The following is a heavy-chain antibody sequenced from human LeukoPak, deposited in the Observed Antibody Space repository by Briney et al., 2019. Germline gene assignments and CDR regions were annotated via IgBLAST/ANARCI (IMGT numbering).Heavy chain of an antibody. CDR3: AKDRDRYGYYYFDY. V-gene: IGHV3-30*04. CDR1: GFTFSSYA. Sequence: GGSLRLSCAASGFTFSSYAMHWVRQAPGKGLEWVAVILYDGGDKNYADSVKGRFTISRDNSKNTLYLQMNSLRAEDTAVYYCAKDRDRYGYYYFDYWGQGTLVTVSS. CDR2: ILYDGGDK. D-gene: IGHD5-24*01. J-gene: IGHJ4*02.